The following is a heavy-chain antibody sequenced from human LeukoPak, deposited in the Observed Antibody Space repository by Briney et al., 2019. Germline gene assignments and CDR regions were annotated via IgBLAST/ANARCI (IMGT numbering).Heavy chain of an antibody. CDR1: GFTVSSNC. J-gene: IGHJ4*02. CDR3: AKDARGFDY. Sequence: PGGSLRLSCAASGFTVSSNCMSWVRQAPGKGLEWVSGISWNGRSIGYADSVKGRFTISRDNAKNSLYLQMNSLRAEDTALYYCAKDARGFDYWGQGTLVTVSS. V-gene: IGHV3-9*01. CDR2: ISWNGRSI.